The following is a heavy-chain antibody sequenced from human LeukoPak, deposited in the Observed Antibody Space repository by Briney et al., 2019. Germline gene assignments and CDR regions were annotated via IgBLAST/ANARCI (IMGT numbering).Heavy chain of an antibody. Sequence: PGGSLRLSCAASGFTFSSYAMNWVRQAPGKGLEWVSSISSSSSYIYYADSVKGRFTISRDNAKNSLYLQMNSLRAEDTAVYYCARSLMTTVTDAFDIWGQGTMVTVSS. D-gene: IGHD4-17*01. V-gene: IGHV3-21*01. CDR1: GFTFSSYA. J-gene: IGHJ3*02. CDR3: ARSLMTTVTDAFDI. CDR2: ISSSSSYI.